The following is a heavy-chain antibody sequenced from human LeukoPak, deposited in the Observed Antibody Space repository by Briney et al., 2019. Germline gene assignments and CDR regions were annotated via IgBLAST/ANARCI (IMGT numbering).Heavy chain of an antibody. CDR3: ALEVVEMATRLSDY. CDR1: GVSISSDVFY. CDR2: IFHSGTT. D-gene: IGHD5-24*01. V-gene: IGHV4-30-2*01. J-gene: IGHJ4*02. Sequence: SETLSLTCTVSGVSISSDVFYWSWIRQPPGKGLEWTGYIFHSGTTYYNPSLKSRVTISVDRSKNQFSLELSSVTAADTAVYYCALEVVEMATRLSDYWGQGTLVTVSS.